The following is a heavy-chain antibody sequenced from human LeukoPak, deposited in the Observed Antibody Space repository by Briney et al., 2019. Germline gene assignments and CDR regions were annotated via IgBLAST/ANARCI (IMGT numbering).Heavy chain of an antibody. Sequence: ASVKVSCKASGYTFTYYYIHWVRQAPGEGLQWMGWINPNSGSTNYAQRFQDRVTMTRGTSITTVYMELSRLTSDDTAVYYCARGSRTKSGSKVPSDYWGQGTLVTVSS. J-gene: IGHJ4*02. CDR3: ARGSRTKSGSKVPSDY. CDR1: GYTFTYYY. D-gene: IGHD2-2*01. CDR2: INPNSGST. V-gene: IGHV1-2*02.